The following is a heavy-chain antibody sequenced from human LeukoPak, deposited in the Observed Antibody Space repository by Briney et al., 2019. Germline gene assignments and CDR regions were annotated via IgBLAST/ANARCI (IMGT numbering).Heavy chain of an antibody. CDR2: INHSGST. CDR3: ARGRYYYDSSGYYPAYY. Sequence: PSETLSLTCAVYGASFSGYYRSWIRQPPGKGLEWIGEINHSGSTNYNPSLKSRVTISVDTSKNQFSLKLSSVTAADTAVYYCARGRYYYDSSGYYPAYYWGQGTLVTVSS. D-gene: IGHD3-22*01. J-gene: IGHJ4*02. V-gene: IGHV4-34*01. CDR1: GASFSGYY.